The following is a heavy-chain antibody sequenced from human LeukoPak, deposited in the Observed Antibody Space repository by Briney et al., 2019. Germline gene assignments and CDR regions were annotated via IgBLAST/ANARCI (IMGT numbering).Heavy chain of an antibody. V-gene: IGHV4-59*01. Sequence: SETLSLTCTVSGGSISSYYWSWIRQPPGKGLEWIGYIYYSGSTNYNPSLKSRVTISVDTSKNQFSLKLSSVTVADTAVYYCARVKSGYYGPWYYYYYMDVWGKGTTVTVSS. CDR2: IYYSGST. CDR1: GGSISSYY. J-gene: IGHJ6*03. D-gene: IGHD3-3*01. CDR3: ARVKSGYYGPWYYYYYMDV.